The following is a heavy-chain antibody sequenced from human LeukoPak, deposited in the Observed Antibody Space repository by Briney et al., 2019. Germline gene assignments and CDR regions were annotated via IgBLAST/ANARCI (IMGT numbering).Heavy chain of an antibody. CDR3: ARVVPYYYYYGMDV. CDR2: INHSGST. V-gene: IGHV4-39*07. J-gene: IGHJ6*02. CDR1: GGSISSSSYY. Sequence: SETLSLTCTVSGGSISSSSYYWGWIRQPPGKGLEWIGEINHSGSTNYNPSLKSRVTISVDTSKNQFSLKLSSVTAADTAVYYCARVVPYYYYYGMDVWGQGTTVTVSS.